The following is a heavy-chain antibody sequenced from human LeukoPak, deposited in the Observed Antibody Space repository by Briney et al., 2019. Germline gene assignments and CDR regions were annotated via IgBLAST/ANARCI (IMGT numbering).Heavy chain of an antibody. CDR3: ARGRKRYDSSGYYLRY. J-gene: IGHJ4*02. CDR1: GFTFSDYC. V-gene: IGHV3-11*01. CDR2: ISSSGSTI. Sequence: GGSLRLSCAASGFTFSDYCMSWIRQAPGKGLEWVSYISSSGSTIYYADSVKGRFTISRDNAKNSLYLQMNSLRAEDTAVYYCARGRKRYDSSGYYLRYWGQGTLVTVSS. D-gene: IGHD3-22*01.